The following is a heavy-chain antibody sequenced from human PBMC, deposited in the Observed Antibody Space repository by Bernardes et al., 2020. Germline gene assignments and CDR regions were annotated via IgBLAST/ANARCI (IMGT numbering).Heavy chain of an antibody. D-gene: IGHD2-2*01. V-gene: IGHV1-18*01. CDR1: GYTFTTYG. Sequence: ASVKVSCKASGYTFTTYGLIWVRQAPGQGLEWMGWISPSNGNTNYAQRLQGRVTMTTDTSTSTAYMELRSLRSDDTAVYYCAKEQSAYSSSRDAFDIWGQGTMVTVSS. CDR2: ISPSNGNT. CDR3: AKEQSAYSSSRDAFDI. J-gene: IGHJ3*02.